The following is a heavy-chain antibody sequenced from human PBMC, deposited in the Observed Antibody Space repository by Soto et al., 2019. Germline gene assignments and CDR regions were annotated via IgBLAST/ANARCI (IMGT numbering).Heavy chain of an antibody. J-gene: IGHJ4*02. CDR3: ARDSPIGSTFSGYDAIDS. Sequence: QVQLVQSGAEVKKPGSSVKVSCKASGGTFSTSTFTWVRQAPGQGLAWMGRTIPLLNVADYAQDFQGRLTITADKSTSTTYMELTSLTSKDTAVYYCARDSPIGSTFSGYDAIDSWGQGTLVTLSS. CDR1: GGTFSTST. D-gene: IGHD5-12*01. CDR2: TIPLLNVA. V-gene: IGHV1-69*08.